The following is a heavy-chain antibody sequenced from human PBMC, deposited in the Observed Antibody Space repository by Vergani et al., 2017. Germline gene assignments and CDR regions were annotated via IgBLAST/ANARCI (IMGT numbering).Heavy chain of an antibody. CDR3: ARAPRPVLWFGEIVDPYAFDI. Sequence: EVQLVESGGGLVQPGGSLRLSCAASGFTFSSYWMSWVRQAPGKGLEWVANIKQEGSEKYSVDSVKGRFTISRDNAKTSLYLQMNSLRAEDTAVYYCARAPRPVLWFGEIVDPYAFDIWGQGTMVTVSS. V-gene: IGHV3-7*01. J-gene: IGHJ3*02. D-gene: IGHD3-10*01. CDR2: IKQEGSEK. CDR1: GFTFSSYW.